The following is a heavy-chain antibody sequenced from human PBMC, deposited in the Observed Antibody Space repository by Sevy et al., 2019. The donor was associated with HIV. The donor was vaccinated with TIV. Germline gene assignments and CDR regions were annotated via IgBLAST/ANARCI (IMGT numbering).Heavy chain of an antibody. V-gene: IGHV3-30-3*01. Sequence: GGSLRLSCAASGFTFSSYAMHWVRQAPGKGLEWVAVISYDGSNKYYADSVKGRFTISRDNSKNTLYLQMNSLRAEDTSVYYGARVGELYYDFWSGYHRYWGQGTLVTVSS. CDR1: GFTFSSYA. D-gene: IGHD3-3*01. CDR2: ISYDGSNK. CDR3: ARVGELYYDFWSGYHRY. J-gene: IGHJ4*02.